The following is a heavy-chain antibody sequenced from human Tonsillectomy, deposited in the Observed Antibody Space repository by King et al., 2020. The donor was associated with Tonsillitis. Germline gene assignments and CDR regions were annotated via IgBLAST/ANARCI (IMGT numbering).Heavy chain of an antibody. J-gene: IGHJ4*02. CDR2: IKQDGSEK. D-gene: IGHD5-18*01. Sequence: VQLVESGGGLVQPGGSLRLSCAASGFTFSSYWMSWVRQAPGKGLEWVANIKQDGSEKYYVDSVKGRFTISRDNAKNSLYLQMNSLRAEDTAVYYCARPRIQLWLNLDFDYWGQGTLVTVSS. V-gene: IGHV3-7*01. CDR1: GFTFSSYW. CDR3: ARPRIQLWLNLDFDY.